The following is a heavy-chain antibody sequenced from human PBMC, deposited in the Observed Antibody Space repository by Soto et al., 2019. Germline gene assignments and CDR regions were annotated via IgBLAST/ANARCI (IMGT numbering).Heavy chain of an antibody. V-gene: IGHV4-30-4*01. D-gene: IGHD2-21*02. CDR1: GGSISSGDYY. CDR3: ARSYCGGDCYPFYYFDY. CDR2: IYYSGST. Sequence: PSETLSLTCTVSGGSISSGDYYWSWIRQPPGKGLEWIGYIYYSGSTYYNPSLKSRVTISVDTSKNQFSLKLSSVTAADTAVYYCARSYCGGDCYPFYYFDYWGQGTLVTVSS. J-gene: IGHJ4*02.